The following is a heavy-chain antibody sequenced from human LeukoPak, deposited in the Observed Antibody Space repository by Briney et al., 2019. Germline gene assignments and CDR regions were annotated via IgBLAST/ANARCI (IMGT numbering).Heavy chain of an antibody. Sequence: PSETLSLTCSVPGDSISSGGYYWSWIRQHPGKGLEWIGYISYSGTTSYNASLKSRLTILLDTSKNQFSLNLNSVTAADTAVYYCASHRTGKYYWYFDLWGRGTLVTVSS. CDR2: ISYSGTT. J-gene: IGHJ2*01. V-gene: IGHV4-31*03. CDR3: ASHRTGKYYWYFDL. CDR1: GDSISSGGYY. D-gene: IGHD1-1*01.